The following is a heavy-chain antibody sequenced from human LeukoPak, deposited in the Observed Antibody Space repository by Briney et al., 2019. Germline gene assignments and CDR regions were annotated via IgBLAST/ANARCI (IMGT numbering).Heavy chain of an antibody. V-gene: IGHV3-30-3*01. D-gene: IGHD5-18*01. CDR3: ARRDTAMDFDY. J-gene: IGHJ4*02. CDR2: ISYDGSNK. Sequence: PGRSLRLSCAASGFTFSSYAMHWVRQAPGKGLEGVAVISYDGSNKYYADSVKGRFTISRDNSKNTLYLQMNSLRAEDTAVYYCARRDTAMDFDYWGQGTLVTVSS. CDR1: GFTFSSYA.